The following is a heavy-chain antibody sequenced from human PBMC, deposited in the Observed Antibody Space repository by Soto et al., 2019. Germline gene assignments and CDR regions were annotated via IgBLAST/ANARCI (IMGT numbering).Heavy chain of an antibody. V-gene: IGHV1-46*03. CDR1: GYTFTTYY. J-gene: IGHJ4*02. Sequence: GASVKVSCKASGYTFTTYYIHWVQPAPGQGLEWVGMINPNDGGTAYAQKFQGRVTVTRDTPTSTVYMELSSLRSEDTAVYYCSRELYCSGRSCYSATDYWGQGTLVTVSS. CDR3: SRELYCSGRSCYSATDY. D-gene: IGHD2-15*01. CDR2: INPNDGGT.